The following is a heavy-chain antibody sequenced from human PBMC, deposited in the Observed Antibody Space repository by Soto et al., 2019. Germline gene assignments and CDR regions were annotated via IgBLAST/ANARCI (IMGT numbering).Heavy chain of an antibody. D-gene: IGHD3-22*01. CDR2: IYPGDSDT. J-gene: IGHJ6*02. CDR3: ATHYYDSSGSHYYYGMDV. CDR1: GYSFTSYW. V-gene: IGHV5-51*01. Sequence: PGESLKISCKGSGYSFTSYWIGWVRQMPGKGLEWMGIIYPGDSDTRYSPSFQGQVTISADKSISTAYLQWSSLKASDTAMYYCATHYYDSSGSHYYYGMDVWGQGTTVTVAS.